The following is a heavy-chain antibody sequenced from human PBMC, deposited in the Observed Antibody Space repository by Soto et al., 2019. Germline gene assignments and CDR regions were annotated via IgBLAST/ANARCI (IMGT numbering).Heavy chain of an antibody. CDR1: GFTVSSNY. J-gene: IGHJ6*02. Sequence: XVSLRLSCAACGFTVSSNYMSWVRQAPGKGLEWVSVIYSGVSTYYADSVKGRFTISRDNSKNTLYLQMNSLRAEDTAVYYCASETEENYYYYGMDVWGQGTTVTVSS. CDR3: ASETEENYYYYGMDV. V-gene: IGHV3-53*01. CDR2: IYSGVST.